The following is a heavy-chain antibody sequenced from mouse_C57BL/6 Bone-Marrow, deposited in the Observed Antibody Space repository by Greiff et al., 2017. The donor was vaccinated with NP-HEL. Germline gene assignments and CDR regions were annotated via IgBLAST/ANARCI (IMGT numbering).Heavy chain of an antibody. CDR1: GFSLTSYA. J-gene: IGHJ1*03. CDR3: AISTVVATDWYFDV. CDR2: IWTGGGT. V-gene: IGHV2-9-1*01. Sequence: VQLQESGPGLVAPSQSLSITCTVSGFSLTSYAISWVRQPPGKGLEWLGVIWTGGGTNYNSALKSRLSISKDNSKSQVFLKMNSLQTDDTARYYCAISTVVATDWYFDVWGTGTTVTVSS. D-gene: IGHD1-1*01.